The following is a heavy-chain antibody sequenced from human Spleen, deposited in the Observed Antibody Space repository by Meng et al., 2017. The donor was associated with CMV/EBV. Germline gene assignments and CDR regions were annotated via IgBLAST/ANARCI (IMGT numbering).Heavy chain of an antibody. CDR2: IIPIFGTA. CDR1: GGTFSSYA. Sequence: AQLLLSGAEVKQPGSWGKVAGKASGGTFSSYAISWVRQAPGQGLEWMGGIIPIFGTANYAQKFQGRVTITADESTSTAYMELSSLRSEDTAVYYCARGGDGYNFGYWGQGTLVTVSS. D-gene: IGHD5-24*01. CDR3: ARGGDGYNFGY. V-gene: IGHV1-69*01. J-gene: IGHJ4*02.